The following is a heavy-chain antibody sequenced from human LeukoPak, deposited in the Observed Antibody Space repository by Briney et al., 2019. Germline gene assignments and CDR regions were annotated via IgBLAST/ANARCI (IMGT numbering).Heavy chain of an antibody. V-gene: IGHV4-59*11. CDR3: ARDLVTVTKGFDI. Sequence: SETLSLTCAVSDDSSSSHYWTWIRQPPGKGLEWIGYISYIGSTNYNPSLKSRVTISIDTSKNQFSLKLTSVTAADTAVYYCARDLVTVTKGFDIWGQGTMVSVSS. CDR1: DDSSSSHY. D-gene: IGHD4-17*01. J-gene: IGHJ3*02. CDR2: ISYIGST.